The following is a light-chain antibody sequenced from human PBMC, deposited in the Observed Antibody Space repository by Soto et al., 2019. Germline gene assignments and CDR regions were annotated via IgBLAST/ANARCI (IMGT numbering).Light chain of an antibody. CDR2: GAS. Sequence: EIVLTQSPGTLSLSPGERATLSCRASQSVSSSYLAWYQQKPGQAPRLLIYGASGRATGIPDRCSGSGSGTDFTLNISRLEPDDFAVYYCQQYGSSRFTFGPGTKVDIQ. CDR3: QQYGSSRFT. J-gene: IGKJ3*01. V-gene: IGKV3-20*01. CDR1: QSVSSSY.